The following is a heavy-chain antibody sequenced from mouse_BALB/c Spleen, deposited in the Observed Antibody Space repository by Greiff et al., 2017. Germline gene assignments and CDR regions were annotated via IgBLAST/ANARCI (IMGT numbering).Heavy chain of an antibody. D-gene: IGHD1-1*01. CDR3: ARHDPIYYGSSGFAY. V-gene: IGHV5-6*01. CDR2: ISSGGSYT. CDR1: GFTFSSYG. J-gene: IGHJ3*01. Sequence: EVKLVESGGDLVKPGGSLKLSCAASGFTFSSYGMSWVRQTPDKRLEWVATISSGGSYTYYPDSVKGRFTISRDNAKNTLYLQMSSLKSEDTAMYYCARHDPIYYGSSGFAYWGQGTLVTVSA.